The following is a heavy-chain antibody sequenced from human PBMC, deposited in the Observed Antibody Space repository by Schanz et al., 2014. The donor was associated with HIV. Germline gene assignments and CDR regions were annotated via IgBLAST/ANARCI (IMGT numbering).Heavy chain of an antibody. D-gene: IGHD3-3*01. J-gene: IGHJ5*02. CDR1: GASFSDDY. CDR3: ARGTDDFPPDS. CDR2: INQSGNT. Sequence: QVRLQQWGAGLLKPSETLSLTCAVYGASFSDDYWTWIRQPPGKGLEWIGEINQSGNTNYNPSLKSRVTMSTDTSKKQFSLKLSSVTAADTAVYYCARGTDDFPPDSWGQGTLVTVSS. V-gene: IGHV4-34*02.